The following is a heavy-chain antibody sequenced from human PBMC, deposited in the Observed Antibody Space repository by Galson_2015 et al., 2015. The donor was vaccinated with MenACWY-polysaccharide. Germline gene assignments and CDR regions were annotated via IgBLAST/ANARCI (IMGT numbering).Heavy chain of an antibody. CDR2: IRRSGTNT. J-gene: IGHJ5*02. CDR1: GFTFTSYA. Sequence: SLRLSCAASGFTFTSYAMSWVRQAPGKGLEWVSAIRRSGTNTYYADSVKGRFTISRDNSKNTLYLQMNSLRAEDTAVYYCATDSTDFWSVAGRFDHWGQGTLVTVSS. CDR3: ATDSTDFWSVAGRFDH. D-gene: IGHD3-3*01. V-gene: IGHV3-23*01.